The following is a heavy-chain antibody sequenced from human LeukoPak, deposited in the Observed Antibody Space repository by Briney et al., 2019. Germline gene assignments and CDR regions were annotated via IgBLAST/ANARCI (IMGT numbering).Heavy chain of an antibody. D-gene: IGHD3-22*01. Sequence: GGSLRLSCAASGFTFSSYWMHWVRQAPGKGLVWVSRTNSDGSSTSYADSVKGRFTISRDSANNTVYLQMNSLRAEDTAVYYCARNYYDKYDFWGQGTLVTVSS. J-gene: IGHJ4*02. V-gene: IGHV3-74*01. CDR1: GFTFSSYW. CDR3: ARNYYDKYDF. CDR2: TNSDGSST.